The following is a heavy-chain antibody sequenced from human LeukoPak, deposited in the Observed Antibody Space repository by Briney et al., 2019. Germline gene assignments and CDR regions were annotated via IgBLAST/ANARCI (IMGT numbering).Heavy chain of an antibody. CDR2: INVYNGNT. V-gene: IGHV1-18*01. CDR3: ARAYYDSSGNDLDAFDI. Sequence: EASVKVSCKASGYTFSSYGISWVRQAPGQGLEWMGWINVYNGNTNYAQKVQDRVTMTTDTSTSTAFMELRSLRSDDTAVYYCARAYYDSSGNDLDAFDIWGQGTMVTVSS. CDR1: GYTFSSYG. D-gene: IGHD3-22*01. J-gene: IGHJ3*02.